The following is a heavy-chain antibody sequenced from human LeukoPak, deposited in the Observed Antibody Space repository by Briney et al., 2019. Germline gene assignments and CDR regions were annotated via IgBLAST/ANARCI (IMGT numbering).Heavy chain of an antibody. D-gene: IGHD6-13*01. Sequence: SETLSLTCTVSGVSICSYYWSWLRQPPGKGLGWGGYIYYSGSTNYNPSLKSRVTISVDTSKNQFSLKLSSVTAADTAVYYCAKAKDSSTWSPGSWLDPWGQRTLVTVSS. CDR3: AKAKDSSTWSPGSWLDP. CDR2: IYYSGST. J-gene: IGHJ5*02. V-gene: IGHV4-59*01. CDR1: GVSICSYY.